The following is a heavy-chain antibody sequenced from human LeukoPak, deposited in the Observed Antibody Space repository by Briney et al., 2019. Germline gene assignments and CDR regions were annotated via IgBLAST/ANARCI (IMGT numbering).Heavy chain of an antibody. D-gene: IGHD5-24*01. Sequence: PSETLSLTCTVSGGSISSYYWSWIRQPPGKGLEWIGYIYYSGSTYYNPSLRSRVTISVDTSKNQFSLKLSSVTAADTAVYYCARDLDGYNRDYWGQGTLVTVSS. J-gene: IGHJ4*02. CDR2: IYYSGST. CDR3: ARDLDGYNRDY. CDR1: GGSISSYY. V-gene: IGHV4-59*12.